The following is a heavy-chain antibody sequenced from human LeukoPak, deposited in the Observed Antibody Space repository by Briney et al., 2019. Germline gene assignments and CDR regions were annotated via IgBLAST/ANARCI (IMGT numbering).Heavy chain of an antibody. D-gene: IGHD6-6*01. CDR3: ARQRPDEYSSNDGHYFDY. V-gene: IGHV4-4*07. J-gene: IGHJ4*02. CDR2: IYTSGST. CDR1: GGSISSYY. Sequence: SETLSLTCTVSGGSISSYYWSWIRQPAGKGLEWIGRIYTSGSTNYNPSLKSRVTMSVDTSKNQFSLKLSSVTAADTAVYYCARQRPDEYSSNDGHYFDYWGQGTLVTVSS.